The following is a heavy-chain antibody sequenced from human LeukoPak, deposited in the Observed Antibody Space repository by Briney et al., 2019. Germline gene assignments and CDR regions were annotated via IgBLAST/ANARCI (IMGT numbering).Heavy chain of an antibody. CDR2: IYSGGST. Sequence: GGSLRLSCAASGFTVSSNYMSWVRQAPGKGLEWVSVIYSGGSTYYADSVKGRFTIPRDNLKNTLYLQMNSLRAEDTAVYYCARGGATGFYVFYWGQGTLVTVSS. CDR1: GFTVSSNY. J-gene: IGHJ4*02. V-gene: IGHV3-53*01. CDR3: ARGGATGFYVFY. D-gene: IGHD1-26*01.